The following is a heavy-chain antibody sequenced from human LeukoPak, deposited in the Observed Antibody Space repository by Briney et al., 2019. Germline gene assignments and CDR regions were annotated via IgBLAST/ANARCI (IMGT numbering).Heavy chain of an antibody. CDR3: AKLGATEYYFDY. V-gene: IGHV3-23*01. CDR2: ISGSGGST. J-gene: IGHJ4*02. D-gene: IGHD1-26*01. CDR1: GFTFGSYA. Sequence: AGGSLRLSCAASGFTFGSYAMSWVRQAPGKGLEWVSAISGSGGSTYYADSVKGRFTISRDNSKNTLSLQMNSLSTEDTAVYYCAKLGATEYYFDYWGQGILVTVSS.